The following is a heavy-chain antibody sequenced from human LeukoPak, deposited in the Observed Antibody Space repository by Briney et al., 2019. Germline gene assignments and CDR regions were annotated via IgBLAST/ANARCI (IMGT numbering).Heavy chain of an antibody. J-gene: IGHJ4*02. V-gene: IGHV4-39*07. D-gene: IGHD5-12*01. CDR2: IYYSGCT. CDR3: AREPYTVYSGYDSRTFDY. CDR1: GGSISSSSYY. Sequence: PSETLSLTCTVSGGSISSSSYYWGWIRQPPGKGLEWIGSIYYSGCTYYNPSLKSRVTISVDTSKNQFSLKLSSVTAADTAVYYCAREPYTVYSGYDSRTFDYWGQGTLVTVSS.